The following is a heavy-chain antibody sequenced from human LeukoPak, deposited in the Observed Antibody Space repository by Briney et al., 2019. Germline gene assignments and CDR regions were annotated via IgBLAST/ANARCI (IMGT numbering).Heavy chain of an antibody. Sequence: ASVKVSCKASGYTFTGYYMHWVRQAPGQGLEWMGWINPNSGGTNYAQKFQGRVTMTRDTSISTAYMELSRLRSDDTAVYHCARDPSYYDFWSGYQPHNWFDPWGQGTLVTVSS. CDR1: GYTFTGYY. CDR3: ARDPSYYDFWSGYQPHNWFDP. D-gene: IGHD3-3*01. V-gene: IGHV1-2*02. CDR2: INPNSGGT. J-gene: IGHJ5*02.